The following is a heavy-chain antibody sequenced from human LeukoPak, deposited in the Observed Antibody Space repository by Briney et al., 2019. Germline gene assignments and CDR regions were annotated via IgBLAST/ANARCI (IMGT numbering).Heavy chain of an antibody. Sequence: GGSLRLSCAASGFTFSSYAMSWVRQARGKGLEWVSAISGSGGSTYYADSVKGRFTISSDNSKNTLYLQMNSLKAEDTAVYYCAKRGGGWLTENAFDIWGQGTMVTVSS. CDR1: GFTFSSYA. J-gene: IGHJ3*02. D-gene: IGHD6-19*01. CDR3: AKRGGGWLTENAFDI. CDR2: ISGSGGST. V-gene: IGHV3-23*01.